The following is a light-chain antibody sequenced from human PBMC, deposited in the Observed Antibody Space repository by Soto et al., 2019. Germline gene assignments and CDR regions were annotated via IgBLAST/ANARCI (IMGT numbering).Light chain of an antibody. J-gene: IGLJ1*01. CDR1: SSDVGGYNY. V-gene: IGLV2-14*03. CDR3: TSHSSSSTLYV. CDR2: DVS. Sequence: QSVLAQPASVSGSPGQSITISCTGTSSDVGGYNYVSWYQHHPGKAPKLMIYDVSNRPSGVSNCFSGSKSGNTASLTISGLQAEDEADYYCTSHSSSSTLYVFGTGTKVTV.